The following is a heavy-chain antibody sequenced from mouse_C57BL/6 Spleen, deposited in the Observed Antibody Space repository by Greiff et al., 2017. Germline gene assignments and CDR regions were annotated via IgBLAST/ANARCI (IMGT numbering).Heavy chain of an antibody. CDR3: ARSAVVKEFDY. V-gene: IGHV1-20*01. CDR2: IYPYNGDT. J-gene: IGHJ2*01. CDR1: GYTFTGYF. Sequence: VQLQQSGPELVKPGDSVKISCKASGYTFTGYFINWVMQSPGKSLEWIGRIYPYNGDTFYNQKFKGKATLTVDKSSSTAYMELRSLTSEDSAVYYGARSAVVKEFDYWGQGTTLTVSS.